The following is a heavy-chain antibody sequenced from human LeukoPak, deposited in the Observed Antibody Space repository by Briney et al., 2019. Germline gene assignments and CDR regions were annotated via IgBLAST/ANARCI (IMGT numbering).Heavy chain of an antibody. CDR1: GFTLSNSA. D-gene: IGHD3-22*01. V-gene: IGHV3-23*01. J-gene: IGHJ4*02. Sequence: GGSLRLSCAASGFTLSNSAMSWVRQAPGKGLEWVSNISGSGSGGSTYYADSVKGRFTISRDNSKNTLYLQMNSLRAEDTAVYYCAKEVYDSSGYYCSNWGQGTLVTVSS. CDR2: ISGSGSGGST. CDR3: AKEVYDSSGYYCSN.